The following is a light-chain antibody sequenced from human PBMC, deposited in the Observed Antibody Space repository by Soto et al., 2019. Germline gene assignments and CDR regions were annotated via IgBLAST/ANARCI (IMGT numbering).Light chain of an antibody. Sequence: DIVLTQSPGTLSLSPGERATLSCRASQSVTSSYLAWYQQKPGQATRLLIYGASSRATGIPDRFSGSGSGTDFTLTISRLEPQDFAMYYCHQYGSSPLTFGGGTKVEIK. CDR3: HQYGSSPLT. CDR2: GAS. CDR1: QSVTSSY. J-gene: IGKJ4*01. V-gene: IGKV3-20*01.